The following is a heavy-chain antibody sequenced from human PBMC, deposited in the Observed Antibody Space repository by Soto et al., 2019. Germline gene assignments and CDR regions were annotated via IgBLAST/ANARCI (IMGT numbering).Heavy chain of an antibody. V-gene: IGHV1-69*06. CDR2: IIPIFGTA. Sequence: SVKVSCKASGGTFSSYAISWVRQAPGQGLEWMGGIIPIFGTANYAQKFQGRVTITADKSTSTAYMELSSLRSEDTAVYYCARAYYYDSSGYDWFDPWGQGTLVTVSS. CDR1: GGTFSSYA. J-gene: IGHJ5*02. CDR3: ARAYYYDSSGYDWFDP. D-gene: IGHD3-22*01.